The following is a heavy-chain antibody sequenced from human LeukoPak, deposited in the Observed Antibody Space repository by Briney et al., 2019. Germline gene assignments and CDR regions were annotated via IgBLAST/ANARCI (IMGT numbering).Heavy chain of an antibody. D-gene: IGHD6-19*01. V-gene: IGHV3-23*01. CDR1: GFTLSSYA. CDR2: MSGSGGST. J-gene: IGHJ4*02. CDR3: AREAAVAGIYFDS. Sequence: GGSLRLSCAASGFTLSSYAMSWVRQAPGKGLEWVSGMSGSGGSTHYADSVKGRFTISRDNSKNTLYLQMNSLRAEDTAVYYCAREAAVAGIYFDSWGQGTLVTVSS.